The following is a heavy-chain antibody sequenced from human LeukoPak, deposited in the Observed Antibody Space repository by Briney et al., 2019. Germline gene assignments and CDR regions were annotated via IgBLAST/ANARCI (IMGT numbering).Heavy chain of an antibody. D-gene: IGHD3-22*01. J-gene: IGHJ4*02. Sequence: GGSLRFSCVASGFSLSSYWMSWARQAPGKGLEWVANIKQDGSEKDYVDSVKGRFTISRDNAKNSLYLQMNSLRGEDTAVYYCVPHYFDSSGFYYGYWGQGTLVTVSS. V-gene: IGHV3-7*01. CDR2: IKQDGSEK. CDR3: VPHYFDSSGFYYGY. CDR1: GFSLSSYW.